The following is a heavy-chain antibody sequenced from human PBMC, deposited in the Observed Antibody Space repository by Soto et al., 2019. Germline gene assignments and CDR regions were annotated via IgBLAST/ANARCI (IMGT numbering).Heavy chain of an antibody. Sequence: EVQLLESGGGLVQPGGSLRLSCEGSGFTFINYAMNWVRQAHAKGLEWVSAVSGGGDATFYADSVKGRFTISKDNSKNTVTLHISSLGVDDTAVYYCVGQVLGSTTLPIYFYFALCVRGTLVTVSS. CDR1: GFTFINYA. J-gene: IGHJ2*01. D-gene: IGHD3-10*01. V-gene: IGHV3-23*01. CDR3: VGQVLGSTTLPIYFYFAL. CDR2: VSGGGDAT.